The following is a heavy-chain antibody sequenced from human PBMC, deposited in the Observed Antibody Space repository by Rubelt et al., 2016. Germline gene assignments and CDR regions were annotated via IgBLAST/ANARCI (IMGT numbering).Heavy chain of an antibody. CDR2: IYWNDDK. Sequence: LIYWNDDKLYSPSLKSRLTITKDTSKNQVVLTMTNMDPVDTATYYCAHREYFDYWGQGTLVTVSS. J-gene: IGHJ4*02. V-gene: IGHV2-5*01. CDR3: AHREYFDY.